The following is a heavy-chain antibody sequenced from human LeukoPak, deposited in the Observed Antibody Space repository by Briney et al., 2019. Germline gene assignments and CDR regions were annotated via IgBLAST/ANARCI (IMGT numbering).Heavy chain of an antibody. V-gene: IGHV3-30*04. CDR1: GFTFSGDS. Sequence: PGRSLRLSCAASGFTFSGDSMHWVRQAPGKGLNWVALTSSDGDIKYYADSVKGRFIISRGNSKNTLYLQMNSLAPEDTAVYYCARAMDTAMGPYFDYWGQGTLVTVSS. D-gene: IGHD5-18*01. CDR3: ARAMDTAMGPYFDY. J-gene: IGHJ4*02. CDR2: TSSDGDIK.